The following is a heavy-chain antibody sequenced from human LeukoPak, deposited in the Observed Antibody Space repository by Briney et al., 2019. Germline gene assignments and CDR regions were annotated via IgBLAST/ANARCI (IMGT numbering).Heavy chain of an antibody. V-gene: IGHV3-33*01. CDR2: IWYDGSNK. D-gene: IGHD2-2*03. CDR1: GFTSSSYG. Sequence: GGSLRLSCAASGFTSSSYGMHWVRQAPGKGLEWVAVIWYDGSNKYYADSVKGRFTISRDNSKNTLYLQMNSLRAEDTAVYYCARDDGYCSSTSCPHNPYYYYGMDVWGQGTTVTVSS. CDR3: ARDDGYCSSTSCPHNPYYYYGMDV. J-gene: IGHJ6*02.